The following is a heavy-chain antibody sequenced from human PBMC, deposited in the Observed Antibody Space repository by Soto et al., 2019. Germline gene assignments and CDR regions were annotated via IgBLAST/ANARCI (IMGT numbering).Heavy chain of an antibody. CDR3: ARGPMHVLGLGELSLYPLYFDY. J-gene: IGHJ4*02. Sequence: SVKVSCKASGGTFSSYAISWVRQAPGQGLEWMGGIIPIFGTANYAQKFQGRVTITADESTSTAYMELSSLRSEDTAVYYCARGPMHVLGLGELSLYPLYFDYWGQGTLVTVSS. D-gene: IGHD3-16*02. CDR2: IIPIFGTA. V-gene: IGHV1-69*13. CDR1: GGTFSSYA.